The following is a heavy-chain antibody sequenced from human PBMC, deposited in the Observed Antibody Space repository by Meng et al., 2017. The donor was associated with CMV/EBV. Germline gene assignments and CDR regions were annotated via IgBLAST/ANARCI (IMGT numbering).Heavy chain of an antibody. CDR1: LSSSGMG. Sequence: LSSSGMGVGWSRQPPGKALEWLALIYWNDDKRYSPSLKSRLTITKDTSKNQVVLTMTNMDPVDTATYYCAHVGPNSSGWSTSFDYWGQGTLVTVSS. J-gene: IGHJ4*02. V-gene: IGHV2-5*01. D-gene: IGHD6-13*01. CDR3: AHVGPNSSGWSTSFDY. CDR2: IYWNDDK.